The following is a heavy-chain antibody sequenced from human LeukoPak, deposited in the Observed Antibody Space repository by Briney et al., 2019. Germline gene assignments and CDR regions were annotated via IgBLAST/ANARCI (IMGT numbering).Heavy chain of an antibody. CDR1: GYTFTSYG. V-gene: IGHV1-18*01. D-gene: IGHD2-2*01. CDR3: ARDDCSSATCYLSY. Sequence: ASVKVSCKASGYTFTSYGISWVRQAPGQGLEWMGWISAYNGNTNYAQKLQGRVTMTTDTSTSTAYMELRSLRSDDTAMYYCARDDCSSATCYLSYWGQGTLVTVSS. J-gene: IGHJ4*02. CDR2: ISAYNGNT.